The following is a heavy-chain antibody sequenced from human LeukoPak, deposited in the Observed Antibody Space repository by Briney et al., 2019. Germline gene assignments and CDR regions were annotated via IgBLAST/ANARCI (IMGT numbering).Heavy chain of an antibody. CDR2: FDPEDGET. D-gene: IGHD2-2*01. V-gene: IGHV1-24*01. CDR1: GYTLTELS. CDR3: ATGKARDPYIVVVPAALDY. Sequence: GASVKVSCKVSGYTLTELSMHWVRQAPGKGLEWMGGFDPEDGETIYAQKSRGRVTMTEDTSTDTAYMELSSLRSEDTAVYYCATGKARDPYIVVVPAALDYWGQGTLVTVSS. J-gene: IGHJ4*02.